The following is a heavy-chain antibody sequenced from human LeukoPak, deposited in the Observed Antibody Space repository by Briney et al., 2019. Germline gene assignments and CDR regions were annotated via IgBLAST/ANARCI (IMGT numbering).Heavy chain of an antibody. CDR2: ISNIGNTM. J-gene: IGHJ4*02. CDR1: GFTFSDYY. V-gene: IGHV3-11*04. D-gene: IGHD3-16*02. Sequence: KTGGSLRLSCAASGFTFSDYYVSWIRQAPGKGLEWLSYISNIGNTMYHADSVKGRFTISRDNAKNSLYLEMNSLRAEDTAVYYCARERITFGRVIVPNYFDSWGQGTLVTVSS. CDR3: ARERITFGRVIVPNYFDS.